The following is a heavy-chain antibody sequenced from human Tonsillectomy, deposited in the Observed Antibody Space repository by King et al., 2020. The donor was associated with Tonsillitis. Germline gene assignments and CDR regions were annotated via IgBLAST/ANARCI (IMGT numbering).Heavy chain of an antibody. CDR1: GFSLSTRGMC. D-gene: IGHD4-17*01. V-gene: IGHV2-70*01. J-gene: IGHJ4*02. CDR2: IDWDDDK. Sequence: TLKESGPALVKPTQTLTLTCTFSGFSLSTRGMCVSWIRQPPGKALEWLALIDWDDDKYYITSLKTRLTISKDTSKNQVVLTMTNMDPVDTATYYCARILSTVTDHYFDYWGQGTLVTVSS. CDR3: ARILSTVTDHYFDY.